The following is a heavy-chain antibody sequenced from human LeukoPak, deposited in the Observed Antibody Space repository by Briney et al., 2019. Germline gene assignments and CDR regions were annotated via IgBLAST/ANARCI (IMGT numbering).Heavy chain of an antibody. CDR1: GGSFSGCY. V-gene: IGHV4-34*01. CDR2: INHSGST. Sequence: SETLSLTCAVYGGSFSGCYWSWIRQPPGKGLEWIGEINHSGSTNYNPSLKSRVTISVDTSKNQFSLKLSSVTAADTAVYYCAAEDSSTSSMDVWGKGTTVTVSS. J-gene: IGHJ6*04. CDR3: AAEDSSTSSMDV. D-gene: IGHD2-2*01.